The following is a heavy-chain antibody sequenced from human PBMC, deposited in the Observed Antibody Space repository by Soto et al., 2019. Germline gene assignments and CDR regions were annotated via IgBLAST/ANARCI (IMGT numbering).Heavy chain of an antibody. D-gene: IGHD6-6*01. CDR1: GFTFSSYW. J-gene: IGHJ4*02. V-gene: IGHV3-74*01. Sequence: GGSLRLSCAASGFTFSSYWMHWVRQAPGKGLVWVSRINSDGSSTSYADSVKGRFTISRDNAKNTLYRQMNSLRAEDTAVYYCARVAVSSSCNDYWGQGTLVTVSS. CDR2: INSDGSST. CDR3: ARVAVSSSCNDY.